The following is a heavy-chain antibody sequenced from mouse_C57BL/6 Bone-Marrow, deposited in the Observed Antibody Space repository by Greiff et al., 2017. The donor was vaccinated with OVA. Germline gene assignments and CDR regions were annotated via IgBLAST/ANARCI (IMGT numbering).Heavy chain of an antibody. D-gene: IGHD3-3*01. CDR2: IDPSDSYT. Sequence: QVQLKQPGAELVMPGASVKLSCKASGYTFTSYWMHWVKQRPGQGLAWIGEIDPSDSYTNYNQKFKGKSTLTVDKSSSTAYMQLSSLTSEDSAVYYCARRARGYWGQGTTLTVSS. V-gene: IGHV1-69*01. CDR3: ARRARGY. J-gene: IGHJ2*01. CDR1: GYTFTSYW.